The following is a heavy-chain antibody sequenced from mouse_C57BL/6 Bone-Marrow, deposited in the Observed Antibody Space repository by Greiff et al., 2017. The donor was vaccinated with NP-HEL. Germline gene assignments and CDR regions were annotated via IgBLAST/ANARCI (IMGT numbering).Heavy chain of an antibody. D-gene: IGHD1-1*01. CDR2: INPSNGGT. V-gene: IGHV1-53*01. CDR1: GYTFTSYW. CDR3: ARELLTTVNAMDY. J-gene: IGHJ4*01. Sequence: QVQLQQPGTELVKPGASVKLSCKASGYTFTSYWMHWVKQRPGQGLEWIGNINPSNGGTNSNEKFKSKTTLAVDKSASTDYMQLSSLTSEESAVYYGARELLTTVNAMDYWGQGTSVTVSS.